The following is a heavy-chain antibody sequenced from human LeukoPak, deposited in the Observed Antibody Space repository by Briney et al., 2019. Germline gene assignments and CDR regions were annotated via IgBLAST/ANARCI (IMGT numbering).Heavy chain of an antibody. J-gene: IGHJ6*02. D-gene: IGHD3/OR15-3a*01. V-gene: IGHV3-64D*06. CDR3: VKGTGTKYYYYGMDV. CDR2: ISSNGGST. CDR1: GFTFSNYV. Sequence: GGSLRLSCSASGFTFSNYVMHWVRQAPGKGLEYVSAISSNGGSTYYADSVKGRFTISRDNSKNTLYLQMSSLRAEDTAVYYCVKGTGTKYYYYGMDVWGQGTTVTVSS.